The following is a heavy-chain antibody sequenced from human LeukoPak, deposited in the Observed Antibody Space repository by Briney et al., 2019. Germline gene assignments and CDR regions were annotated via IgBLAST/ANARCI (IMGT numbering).Heavy chain of an antibody. Sequence: PSETLSLTCTVSGGSISSYYWSWIRQPPGKGLEWIGYIYYSGSTNYNPSLKSRVTISVDTSKNQFSLKLSSVTAADTAVYYCARGGGSGYSLDIDYWGQGTLVTVSS. CDR2: IYYSGST. V-gene: IGHV4-59*01. CDR1: GGSISSYY. J-gene: IGHJ4*02. CDR3: ARGGGSGYSLDIDY. D-gene: IGHD3-22*01.